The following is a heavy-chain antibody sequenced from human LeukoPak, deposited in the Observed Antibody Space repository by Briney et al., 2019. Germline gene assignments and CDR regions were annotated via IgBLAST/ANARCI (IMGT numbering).Heavy chain of an antibody. J-gene: IGHJ4*02. V-gene: IGHV4-59*01. CDR3: ARGFPYCGGDCYYADY. CDR1: GASIGSYY. Sequence: SETLSLTCTVSGASIGSYYWSWIRQPPGKGLEWIGYIYYSGSTNYNPSLKSRVTISVDTSKNQFSLKLSSVTAADTAVYYCARGFPYCGGDCYYADYWGQGTLVTVSS. CDR2: IYYSGST. D-gene: IGHD2-21*02.